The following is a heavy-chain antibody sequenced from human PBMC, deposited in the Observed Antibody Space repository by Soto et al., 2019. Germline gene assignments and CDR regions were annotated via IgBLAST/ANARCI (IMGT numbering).Heavy chain of an antibody. J-gene: IGHJ6*03. CDR3: ARTSRQQLVPLYYYYMDV. D-gene: IGHD6-13*01. V-gene: IGHV4-59*08. CDR1: GGSISSYY. Sequence: QVQLQESGPGLVKPSETLSLTCTVSGGSISSYYWSWIRQPPGKGLEWIGYIYYSGITNYNPSLRRRVTISLATSETQFSLKLSSVTAADTAVYYCARTSRQQLVPLYYYYMDVWGKGTTVTVSS. CDR2: IYYSGIT.